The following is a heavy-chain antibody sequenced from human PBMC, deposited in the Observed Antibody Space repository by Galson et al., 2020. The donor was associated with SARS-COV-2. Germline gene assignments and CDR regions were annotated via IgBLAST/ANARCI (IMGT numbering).Heavy chain of an antibody. J-gene: IGHJ2*01. CDR1: GFSFSDHY. D-gene: IGHD2-21*02. CDR3: AKLEVPGGDGWYDDL. V-gene: IGHV3-11*01. CDR2: IGMTGTTI. Sequence: GGSLRLSCAASGFSFSDHYMSWIRQAPGKGLELVSYIGMTGTTIQYADPMKGRFTISRDNARHSVFLQMNSLRAEDTAVYYCAKLEVPGGDGWYDDLGGRGTLISVS.